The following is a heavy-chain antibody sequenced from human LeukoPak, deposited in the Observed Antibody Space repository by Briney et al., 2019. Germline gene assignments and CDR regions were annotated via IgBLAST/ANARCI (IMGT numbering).Heavy chain of an antibody. D-gene: IGHD6-19*01. V-gene: IGHV4-34*01. CDR2: INHSGST. CDR3: ARHGWHAWYFDL. J-gene: IGHJ2*01. Sequence: SETLSLTCAVYGGSFSGYYWSWIRQPPGKGLEGIGEINHSGSTNYNPSLKSRVTISVDTSKNQFSLKLSSVTAADTAVYYCARHGWHAWYFDLWGRGTLVTVSS. CDR1: GGSFSGYY.